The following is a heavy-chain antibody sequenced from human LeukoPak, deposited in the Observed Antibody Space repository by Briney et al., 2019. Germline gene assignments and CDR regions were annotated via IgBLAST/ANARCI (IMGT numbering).Heavy chain of an antibody. Sequence: GGSLRLSCAASGFTFSKYSMSWVRQAPGKGLECVANIKEDGSEEYYVDSVKGRFTISRDNAKNSLYLQMNSLRAEDTAVYYCARSSLIAARPSSYWGQGTPVTVSS. J-gene: IGHJ4*02. D-gene: IGHD6-6*01. V-gene: IGHV3-7*03. CDR3: ARSSLIAARPSSY. CDR1: GFTFSKYS. CDR2: IKEDGSEE.